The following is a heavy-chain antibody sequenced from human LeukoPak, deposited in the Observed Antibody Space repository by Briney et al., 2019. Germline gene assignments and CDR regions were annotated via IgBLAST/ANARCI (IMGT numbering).Heavy chain of an antibody. V-gene: IGHV1-69*13. CDR3: ARGSMVRGVMNYYYYYMDV. CDR2: IIPIFGTA. CDR1: GYTFTSYG. D-gene: IGHD3-10*01. J-gene: IGHJ6*03. Sequence: ASVKVSCKASGYTFTSYGISWVRQAPGQGLEWMGGIIPIFGTANYAQKFQGRVTITADESTSTAYMELSSLRSEDTAVYYCARGSMVRGVMNYYYYYMDVWGKGTTVTISS.